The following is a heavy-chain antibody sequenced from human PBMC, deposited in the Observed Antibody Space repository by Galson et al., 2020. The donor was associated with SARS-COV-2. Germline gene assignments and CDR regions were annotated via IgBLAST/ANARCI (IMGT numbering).Heavy chain of an antibody. CDR3: VRAGRYGSGTHYYYGMDV. Sequence: GGSLRLSCAASGFTFSTYDMHWVRQPKGKGLEWVSVIDRAGDTYYSDSVRGRFNISRDNAKDSLYLQMNSLRVGDTAGYYCVRAGRYGSGTHYYYGMDVWGQGTTVTV. D-gene: IGHD3-10*01. V-gene: IGHV3-13*01. J-gene: IGHJ6*02. CDR1: GFTFSTYD. CDR2: IDRAGDT.